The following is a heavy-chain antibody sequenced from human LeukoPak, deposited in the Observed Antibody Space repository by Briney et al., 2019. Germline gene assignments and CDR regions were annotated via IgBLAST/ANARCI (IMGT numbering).Heavy chain of an antibody. CDR1: GGSISSYY. CDR2: SFYSGSA. CDR3: ARRGYHYDSGGFFYYFDY. V-gene: IGHV4-59*08. Sequence: SETLSLTCTVSGGSISSYYWSWIRQPPGKGLEWIGSSFYSGSAYYNPSLKNRVTMSVDTSNNQLSLKLCSVTAADTAVYYCARRGYHYDSGGFFYYFDYWGQGSLVTVSS. D-gene: IGHD3-22*01. J-gene: IGHJ4*02.